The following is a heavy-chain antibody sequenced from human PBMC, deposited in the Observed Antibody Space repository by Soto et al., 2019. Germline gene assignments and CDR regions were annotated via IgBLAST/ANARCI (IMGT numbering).Heavy chain of an antibody. CDR3: VRLRGSGYPAYFDS. V-gene: IGHV4-39*01. Sequence: SETLSLTCTVSGVSITRSSYSWGWFRQSPGKGLEWIGNAHHHSGNSYYNPSLTSVFTISMDTSTNEFFLNVKSVTASDTATYYCVRLRGSGYPAYFDSWGQGTLVTVYS. CDR2: AHHHSGNS. D-gene: IGHD3-3*01. J-gene: IGHJ4*02. CDR1: GVSITRSSYS.